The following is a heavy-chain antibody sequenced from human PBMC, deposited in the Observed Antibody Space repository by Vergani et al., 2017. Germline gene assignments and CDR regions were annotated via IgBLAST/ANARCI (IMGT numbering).Heavy chain of an antibody. D-gene: IGHD1-14*01. J-gene: IGHJ4*02. Sequence: QVQLQESGPGLVKPSETLSLTCTVSGGSISSYYWSWIRQPPGKGLEWVGYIYDSGRTNYKPSLKSRVTISVDTSKNQFSLKLSSVTAADMAVYYCARGLVAVRPDRYFDYWGQGTLVTVSS. CDR2: IYDSGRT. V-gene: IGHV4-59*01. CDR1: GGSISSYY. CDR3: ARGLVAVRPDRYFDY.